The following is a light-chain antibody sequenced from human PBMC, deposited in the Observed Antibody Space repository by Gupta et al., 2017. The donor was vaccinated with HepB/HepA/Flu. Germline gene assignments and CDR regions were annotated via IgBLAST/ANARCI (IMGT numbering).Light chain of an antibody. CDR2: EVH. V-gene: IGLV2-18*02. J-gene: IGLJ3*02. CDR3: TAYTRSTMV. CDR1: SSVVGSDNR. Sequence: QSALTQPPSVSGSPGQSVINSCNGTSSVVGSDNRVSWYQQSPGTVPKLIIYEVHYRPSGVPYRFSGSKSGDTASLTISGLQAEDEGDYYCTAYTRSTMVFGGGTKLTVL.